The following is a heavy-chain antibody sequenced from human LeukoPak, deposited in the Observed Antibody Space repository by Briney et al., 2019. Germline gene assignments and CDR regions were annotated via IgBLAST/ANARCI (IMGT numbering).Heavy chain of an antibody. V-gene: IGHV3-23*01. CDR2: VSGNGGST. J-gene: IGHJ6*02. Sequence: GGSLRLSCAASGFIFSNYYMNWVRQAPGKGLEWVSSVSGNGGSTYYADSVKGRFTISRDNSRNTLYLQMNNLRAEDTALYFCAKPMTPYGMDVWGQGTTVTVSS. CDR3: AKPMTPYGMDV. CDR1: GFIFSNYY. D-gene: IGHD3-22*01.